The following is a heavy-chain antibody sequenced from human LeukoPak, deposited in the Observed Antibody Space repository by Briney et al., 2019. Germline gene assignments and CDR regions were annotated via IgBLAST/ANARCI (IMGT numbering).Heavy chain of an antibody. V-gene: IGHV3-30*04. CDR1: GFTFSSYA. CDR3: ARAKAVLMD. J-gene: IGHJ4*02. CDR2: ISYDGSNK. D-gene: IGHD2-8*01. Sequence: GGSLRLSCAASGFTFSSYAMHWVRKAPGKGLEWVAVISYDGSNKYYADSVKGRFIISKDNSKNTLYLQMNSLRAEDTAVYYCARAKAVLMDWGQGTLVTVSS.